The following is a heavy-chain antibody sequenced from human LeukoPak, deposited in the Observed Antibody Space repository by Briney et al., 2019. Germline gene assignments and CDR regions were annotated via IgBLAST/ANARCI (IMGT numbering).Heavy chain of an antibody. CDR3: ARHRDCSSGACYPDY. D-gene: IGHD2-15*01. V-gene: IGHV5-10-1*01. Sequence: GESLKISCKGSGYSFTSHWISWVRQMPGKGLEWMGRIAPSDSYTNYRPSFQGHVTISADKPISTAYLQWSSLKASDTAMYYCARHRDCSSGACYPDYWGQGTLVTVSS. CDR2: IAPSDSYT. J-gene: IGHJ4*02. CDR1: GYSFTSHW.